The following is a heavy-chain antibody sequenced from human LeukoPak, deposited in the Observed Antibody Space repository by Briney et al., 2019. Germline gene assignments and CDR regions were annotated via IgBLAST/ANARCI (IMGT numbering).Heavy chain of an antibody. Sequence: ASVKVSCKASGGTFSSYAISWVRQAPGQGLEWMGRIIPILGIANYAQKFQGRVTITADKSTSTAYMELSSLRSEDTAVYYCARGEATVVTPGGYWGQGTLVTVSS. CDR2: IIPILGIA. CDR1: GGTFSSYA. V-gene: IGHV1-69*04. D-gene: IGHD4-23*01. CDR3: ARGEATVVTPGGY. J-gene: IGHJ4*02.